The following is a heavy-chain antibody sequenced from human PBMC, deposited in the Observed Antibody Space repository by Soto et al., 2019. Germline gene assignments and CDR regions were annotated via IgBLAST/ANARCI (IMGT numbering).Heavy chain of an antibody. CDR1: GGTFSNYA. Sequence: QVHLVQSGAEVKKPGSSVKVSCKASGGTFSNYAITWVRQAPGQGLEWLGRIIPIFGSVTFAQKFQGRITLTADESTTTVYMELSSLRSDDTAVYYCAKDGGKDGYFGNWFDPWGQGTKVTVSS. CDR2: IIPIFGSV. V-gene: IGHV1-69*15. CDR3: AKDGGKDGYFGNWFDP. D-gene: IGHD5-12*01. J-gene: IGHJ5*02.